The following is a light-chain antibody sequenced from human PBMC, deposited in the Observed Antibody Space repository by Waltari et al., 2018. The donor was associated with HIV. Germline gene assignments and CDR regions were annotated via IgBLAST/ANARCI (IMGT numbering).Light chain of an antibody. CDR1: SSDVGGYNY. CDR3: SSYTTRSTPDPNWV. V-gene: IGLV2-14*01. Sequence: QSALTQPASVSGSPGQSITISCTGTSSDVGGYNYVSWYQQHPGKAPKLMIFEVSHRPSGVSNRFSGSKSVNTASLTISGLQAEDEADYYCSSYTTRSTPDPNWVFGGGTKLTVL. J-gene: IGLJ3*02. CDR2: EVS.